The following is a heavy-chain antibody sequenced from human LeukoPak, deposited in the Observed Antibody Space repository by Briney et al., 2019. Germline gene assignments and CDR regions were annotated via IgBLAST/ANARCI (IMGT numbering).Heavy chain of an antibody. J-gene: IGHJ5*02. V-gene: IGHV1-18*01. CDR1: GYTFTNYG. CDR3: ARESRIAARGVRNWFDP. Sequence: ASVKVSCKASGYTFTNYGISWVRQAPGQGLEWMGWISAYNGNTNYAQKFQGRVTMTRDTSISTAYMELSRLRSDDTAVYYCARESRIAARGVRNWFDPWGQGTLVTVSS. D-gene: IGHD6-6*01. CDR2: ISAYNGNT.